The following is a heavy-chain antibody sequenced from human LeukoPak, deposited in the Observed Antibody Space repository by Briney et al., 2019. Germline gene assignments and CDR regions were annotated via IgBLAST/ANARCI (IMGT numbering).Heavy chain of an antibody. Sequence: PGGSLRLSCAASGFTFGSYAIYWVRQAPGKGLEWVSGISGSGGDTYFADSVKGRFTISRDNAKNSLYLQMNSLRAEDTAVYYCAREFGYSYGDDYWGQGTLVTVSS. J-gene: IGHJ4*02. D-gene: IGHD5-18*01. CDR3: AREFGYSYGDDY. CDR2: ISGSGGDT. V-gene: IGHV3-23*01. CDR1: GFTFGSYA.